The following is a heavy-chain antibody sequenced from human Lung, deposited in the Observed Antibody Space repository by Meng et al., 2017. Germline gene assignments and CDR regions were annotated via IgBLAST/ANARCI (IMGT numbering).Heavy chain of an antibody. CDR3: ARGTPGRSYSDY. D-gene: IGHD3-10*01. CDR2: LGAHDGDT. V-gene: IGHV1-18*01. CDR1: DYTFTGYG. Sequence: QVQPVQDGPEVKKPGASVKVSCKASDYTFTGYGVSWVRQAPGQGLEWMAWLGAHDGDTSHAPKFQGRVTVSADRPTATAYMELRSLRSDDTAVYYCARGTPGRSYSDYWGQGTLVTVSS. J-gene: IGHJ4*02.